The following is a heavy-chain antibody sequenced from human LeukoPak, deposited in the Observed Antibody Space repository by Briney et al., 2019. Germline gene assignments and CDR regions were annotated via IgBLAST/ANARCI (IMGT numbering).Heavy chain of an antibody. CDR2: INPNSGGT. Sequence: ASVKASCKASGFTFTDYYMHWVRHPPGQGLEWMGWINPNSGGTNYAQKFQGRVTMTRDMSTSTVYMELSSLRSEDTAVYYCARGKYSSSWFDPWGQGTLVTVSS. V-gene: IGHV1-2*02. D-gene: IGHD6-6*01. CDR3: ARGKYSSSWFDP. J-gene: IGHJ5*02. CDR1: GFTFTDYY.